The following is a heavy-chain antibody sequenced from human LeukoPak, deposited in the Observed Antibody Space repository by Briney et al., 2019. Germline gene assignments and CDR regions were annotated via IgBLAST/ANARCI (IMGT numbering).Heavy chain of an antibody. D-gene: IGHD4-17*01. Sequence: GASVKVSCKASGYTFTDHHMHWVRQAPGQGLEWVGKIDPSGGSTAYAQNIQDRVTMTRDTSTSTVYMELSSLRSEDTAVYYCARDTYGSDYWGQGTLVTVSS. CDR1: GYTFTDHH. CDR2: IDPSGGST. J-gene: IGHJ4*02. CDR3: ARDTYGSDY. V-gene: IGHV1-46*01.